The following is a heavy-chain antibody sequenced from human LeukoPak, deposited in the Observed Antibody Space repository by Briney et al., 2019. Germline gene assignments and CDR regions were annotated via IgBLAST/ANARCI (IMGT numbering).Heavy chain of an antibody. V-gene: IGHV3-23*01. CDR3: VKRRYDSSGYFDY. D-gene: IGHD3-22*01. Sequence: GGSLRLSCVASGFTFSSYAMSWVRQAPGKGLEWVSVISGSGGSTYYADSVKGRFTISRDNSQNTLYLQMNSLRAEDTAVYYCVKRRYDSSGYFDYWGQGTLVTVSS. CDR1: GFTFSSYA. J-gene: IGHJ4*02. CDR2: ISGSGGST.